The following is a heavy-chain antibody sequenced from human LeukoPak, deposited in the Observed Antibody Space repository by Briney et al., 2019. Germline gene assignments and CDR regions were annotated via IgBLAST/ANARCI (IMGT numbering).Heavy chain of an antibody. V-gene: IGHV3-13*01. Sequence: PGGSLRLSCAASGFTFSSYDMHWVRQATGKGLEWVSAIGTAGDTYYPGSVKGRFTISRENAKNSLYLQMNSLRAEDTAVYYCARDRAIILFGAFDIWGQGTMVTVSS. D-gene: IGHD3-3*01. CDR3: ARDRAIILFGAFDI. CDR1: GFTFSSYD. CDR2: IGTAGDT. J-gene: IGHJ3*02.